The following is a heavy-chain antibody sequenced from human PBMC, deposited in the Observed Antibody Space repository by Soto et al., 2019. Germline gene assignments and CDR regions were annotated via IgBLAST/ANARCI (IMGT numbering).Heavy chain of an antibody. J-gene: IGHJ1*01. Sequence: EVPLLESGGGSVQPGGSLRLSCAASAFTFSTHAMSWVRQAPGKGLEWVAAISGGGDRTYYADSVRGRFTISRDNSKNTLYLQMISLRAEDMAIYCCAKGGGDDDPPGHWGQGTLVTVSS. D-gene: IGHD1-1*01. CDR3: AKGGGDDDPPGH. CDR1: AFTFSTHA. V-gene: IGHV3-23*01. CDR2: ISGGGDRT.